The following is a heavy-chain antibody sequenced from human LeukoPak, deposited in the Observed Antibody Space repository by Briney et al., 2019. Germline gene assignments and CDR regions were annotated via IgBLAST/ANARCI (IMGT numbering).Heavy chain of an antibody. Sequence: ASVKVSCKASGYTFTGYYMHWVRQAPGQGLEWVGWINPNSGGTNYAQKFQGRVTMTRDTSISTAYMELSRLRSDDTAVYYCARDRGYDFWSGYYSYWGQGTLVTVSS. CDR2: INPNSGGT. J-gene: IGHJ4*02. CDR1: GYTFTGYY. D-gene: IGHD3-3*01. V-gene: IGHV1-2*02. CDR3: ARDRGYDFWSGYYSY.